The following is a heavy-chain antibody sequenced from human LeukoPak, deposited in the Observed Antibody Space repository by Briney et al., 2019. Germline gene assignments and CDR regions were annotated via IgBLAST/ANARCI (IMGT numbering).Heavy chain of an antibody. CDR2: IYYGGYT. CDR3: QSRFLEWLLDY. J-gene: IGHJ4*02. CDR1: GFTLSSFA. V-gene: IGHV4-39*01. D-gene: IGHD3-3*01. Sequence: PGGSLRLSCAASGFTLSSFAMTWARQPPGKGLEWIGSIYYGGYTYYNPSLKSRVTISVDTSKNQFSLKLSSVTAADTAIYYCQSRFLEWLLDYWGQGTLVTVSS.